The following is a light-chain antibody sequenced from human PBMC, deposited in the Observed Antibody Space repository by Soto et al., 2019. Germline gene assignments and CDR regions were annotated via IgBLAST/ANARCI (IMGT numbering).Light chain of an antibody. CDR1: QSVANY. Sequence: EIVLTQSPATLSLSPGERATLSCRASQSVANYLAWYQQTPGQAPRLLIYDTSKRATGIPARFSGSGSGTDFTRTINSLEPEDFAIYYCQQRSNWPLTFGGGTKVEIK. CDR3: QQRSNWPLT. J-gene: IGKJ4*01. CDR2: DTS. V-gene: IGKV3-11*01.